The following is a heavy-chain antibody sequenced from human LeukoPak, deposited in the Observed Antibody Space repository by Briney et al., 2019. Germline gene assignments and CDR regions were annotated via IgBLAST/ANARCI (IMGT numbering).Heavy chain of an antibody. D-gene: IGHD3-9*01. J-gene: IGHJ6*02. Sequence: PGGSLRLSCAASGFTFSSYSMNWVRQAPGKGLEWVSYISSSSSTIYYADSVKGRFTISRDNAKNSLYLQMNNLRAEDTAVYYCAKDRDIILTGHGMDVWGQGTTVTVSS. CDR1: GFTFSSYS. V-gene: IGHV3-48*01. CDR2: ISSSSSTI. CDR3: AKDRDIILTGHGMDV.